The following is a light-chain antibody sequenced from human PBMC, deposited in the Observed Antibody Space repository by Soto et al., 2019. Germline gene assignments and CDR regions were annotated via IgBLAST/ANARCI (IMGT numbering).Light chain of an antibody. CDR2: GAS. V-gene: IGKV1-39*01. CDR1: QTMNNY. Sequence: DIQLTQSPSSLSASVGDRDTITCRASQTMNNYLNWYQQKPGKAPNLLIYGASSLQSGVPSRFSGSGFGTDFTLTITSLQPEDFATYYCQQTNTKPWAFGQGTRVEVK. CDR3: QQTNTKPWA. J-gene: IGKJ1*01.